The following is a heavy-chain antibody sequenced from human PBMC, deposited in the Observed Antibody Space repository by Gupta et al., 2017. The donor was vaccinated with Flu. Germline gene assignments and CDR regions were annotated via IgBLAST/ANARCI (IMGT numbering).Heavy chain of an antibody. J-gene: IGHJ4*02. V-gene: IGHV3-30*03. CDR1: GFTFSDYG. D-gene: IGHD3-10*01. CDR3: ATGERHYRKYYVDY. CDR2: MSDDGKKQ. Sequence: QVQLVHSGGGVVQPGTSLRLSCAASGFTFSDYGMHWVRQAPGKGLEWMEDMSDDGKKQGYADSVSGRSTMSRYNYYDTLFPHMTARRAEDAAVEAGATGERHYRKYYVDYWGQGTLVNVAS.